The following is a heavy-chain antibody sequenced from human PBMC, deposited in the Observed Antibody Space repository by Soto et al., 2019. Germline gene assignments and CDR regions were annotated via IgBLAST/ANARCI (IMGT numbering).Heavy chain of an antibody. CDR2: IYPGDSDT. CDR1: GYSFTSYW. D-gene: IGHD2-2*01. V-gene: IGHV5-51*01. Sequence: GESLKISCKGSGYSFTSYWIGWVRQMPGKGLEWMGIIYPGDSDTRYSPSFQGQVTISADKSISTAYLQWSSLKASDTAMYYCARRHCSSTSCEKNWFDPWGQGTLVTVSS. CDR3: ARRHCSSTSCEKNWFDP. J-gene: IGHJ5*02.